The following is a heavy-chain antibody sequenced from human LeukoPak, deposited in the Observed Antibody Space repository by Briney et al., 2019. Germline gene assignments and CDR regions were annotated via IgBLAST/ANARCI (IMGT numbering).Heavy chain of an antibody. J-gene: IGHJ2*01. CDR3: ARESGDCSSTSCYAPYWYFGL. CDR1: GGSISSYY. CDR2: IYYSGST. V-gene: IGHV4-59*01. D-gene: IGHD2-2*01. Sequence: SETLSLTCTVSGGSISSYYWSWIRQPPGKGLEWIGYIYYSGSTNYNPSLKSRVTISVDTSKNQFSLKLSSVTAADTAVYYCARESGDCSSTSCYAPYWYFGLWGRGTLVTVSS.